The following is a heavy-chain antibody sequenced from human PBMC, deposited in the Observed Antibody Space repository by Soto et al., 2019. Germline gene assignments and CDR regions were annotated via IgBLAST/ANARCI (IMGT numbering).Heavy chain of an antibody. Sequence: ASVKVSCKASGYTFTSYGISWVRQAPGQGLEWMGWISAYNGNKNYAQKLHGRVTMTTDKSTRTAYMELRSLRSDDTAVYYCARDTYYDFWSGYYSYYGMEVWGQGTTVTVSS. CDR1: GYTFTSYG. CDR2: ISAYNGNK. D-gene: IGHD3-3*01. V-gene: IGHV1-18*01. J-gene: IGHJ6*02. CDR3: ARDTYYDFWSGYYSYYGMEV.